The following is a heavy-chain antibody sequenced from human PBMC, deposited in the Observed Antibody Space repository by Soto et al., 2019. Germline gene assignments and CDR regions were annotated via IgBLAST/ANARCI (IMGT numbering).Heavy chain of an antibody. D-gene: IGHD2-15*01. CDR1: GFTFSNSA. V-gene: IGHV3-23*01. J-gene: IGHJ4*02. CDR3: ATRGRCSFTGCPYYFEY. Sequence: GGSLRLSCAASGFTFSNSALSWVRQAPGKGLDWLSSLSESGGSTYYADSVKGRFTVSRDNSKNTLYLQVNSLRAEDTAVYYCATRGRCSFTGCPYYFEYWGQGTLVTVSS. CDR2: LSESGGST.